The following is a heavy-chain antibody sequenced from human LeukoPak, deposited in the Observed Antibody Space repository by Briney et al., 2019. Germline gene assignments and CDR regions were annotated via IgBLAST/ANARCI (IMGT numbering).Heavy chain of an antibody. D-gene: IGHD3-22*01. CDR2: ISWSGGST. J-gene: IGHJ4*02. Sequence: PGGSLRLSCAASGFTFDDYGMSWVRQASGKGLEWVSDISWSGGSTRYADSVKGRFTISRDNTKNSLYLQMNSLRAEDTAVYYCARRRHAYYYDSSGHFDYWGQGTLVTVSS. CDR1: GFTFDDYG. V-gene: IGHV3-20*04. CDR3: ARRRHAYYYDSSGHFDY.